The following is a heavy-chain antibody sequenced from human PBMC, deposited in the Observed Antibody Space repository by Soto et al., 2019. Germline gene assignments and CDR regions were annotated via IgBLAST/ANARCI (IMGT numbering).Heavy chain of an antibody. Sequence: PGGSLRLSCAASGFTVSSSYTTWVRQAPGKGLEWVSAIYGGGGTYYADSVKHRFTISRGNSENTLYLQMNRLRAEDTAIYYCARDQHRGNPGYSYFYYYMDVWGKGTTVTVPS. V-gene: IGHV3-66*01. CDR1: GFTVSSSY. D-gene: IGHD2-21*01. CDR3: ARDQHRGNPGYSYFYYYMDV. CDR2: IYGGGGT. J-gene: IGHJ6*03.